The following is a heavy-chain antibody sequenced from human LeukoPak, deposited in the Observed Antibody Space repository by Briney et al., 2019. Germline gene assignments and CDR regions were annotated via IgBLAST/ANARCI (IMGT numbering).Heavy chain of an antibody. J-gene: IGHJ4*02. D-gene: IGHD1-26*01. CDR1: GFIFGRYN. V-gene: IGHV3-49*04. CDR3: TRPLIVGSLPDY. Sequence: PGGSLRLSCTTSGFIFGRYNMSWARQAPGKGLEWISFIGSKTYGETTEYAASVRGRFTLSRDDSKGIAYLQMNSLRTEDTAVYFCTRPLIVGSLPDYWGRGTLVTVSS. CDR2: IGSKTYGETT.